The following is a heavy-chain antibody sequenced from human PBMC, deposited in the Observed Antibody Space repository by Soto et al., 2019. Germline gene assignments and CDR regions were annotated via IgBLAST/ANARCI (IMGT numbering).Heavy chain of an antibody. CDR1: GGTFSSYA. V-gene: IGHV1-69*12. Sequence: QVQLVQSGAEVKKPGSSVKVSCKASGGTFSSYAISWVRQAPGQGLEWMGGIIPIFGTANYAQKFQGRVTITADASTSTAYLQLSILRSADTAVYFCARLNSILGGSYFASWGQGTLVTVSS. CDR2: IIPIFGTA. D-gene: IGHD2-21*01. J-gene: IGHJ4*02. CDR3: ARLNSILGGSYFAS.